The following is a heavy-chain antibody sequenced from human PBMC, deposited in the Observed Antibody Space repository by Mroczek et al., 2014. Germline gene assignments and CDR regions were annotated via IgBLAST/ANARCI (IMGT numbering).Heavy chain of an antibody. D-gene: IGHD5-12*01. V-gene: IGHV3-9*01. CDR3: AKAERGYSGYFQF. J-gene: IGHJ4*02. Sequence: VQLVQSGGGLVQPGRSLRLSCAASGFTFDDYAMHWVRQAPGKGLEWVSGISWNSGSIGYADSVKGRFTISRDNAKNSLYLQMNSLRAEDTALYYCAKAERGYSGYFQFWGQGTLVTVSS. CDR2: ISWNSGSI. CDR1: GFTFDDYA.